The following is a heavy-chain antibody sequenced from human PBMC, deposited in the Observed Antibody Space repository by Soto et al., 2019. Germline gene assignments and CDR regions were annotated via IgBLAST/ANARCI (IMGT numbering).Heavy chain of an antibody. J-gene: IGHJ4*02. CDR1: GFSLTTSQVG. CDR2: VYWNDNK. Sequence: QITLKEPGPTLVKPTQTLTLTCTFSGFSLTTSQVGVGWIRQPPGKALEWLAHVYWNDNKYYSLSLKNRLTITKDTANIQVVLTMTNMDPVDTATYYCALLNTRGYYFDYWGQGALVTVSS. CDR3: ALLNTRGYYFDY. V-gene: IGHV2-5*01.